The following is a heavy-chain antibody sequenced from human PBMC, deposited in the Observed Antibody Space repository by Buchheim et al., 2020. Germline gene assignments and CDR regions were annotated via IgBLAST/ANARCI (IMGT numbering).Heavy chain of an antibody. Sequence: QVQLQESGPGLVKPSQTLSLTCTVSGGSISSYYWSWIRQPPGKGLEWIGYIYYSGSTNYNPSLKSRVTISVDPSKNQFSLKLSSVTAADTAVYYCARDPASLSSSYYYGMDVWGQGTT. V-gene: IGHV4-59*01. CDR1: GGSISSYY. CDR2: IYYSGST. J-gene: IGHJ6*02. D-gene: IGHD6-13*01. CDR3: ARDPASLSSSYYYGMDV.